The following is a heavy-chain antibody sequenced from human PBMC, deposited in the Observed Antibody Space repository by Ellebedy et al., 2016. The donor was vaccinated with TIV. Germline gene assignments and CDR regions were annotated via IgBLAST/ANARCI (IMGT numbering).Heavy chain of an antibody. J-gene: IGHJ6*02. CDR3: ARGYCLSTTCSDQNRRAYGMDV. Sequence: GESLKISCAASGFTFSTYDMHWVRQTTGKGLEWVSAIGTAADTFYSGSVKGRFTISRENAKNFLYLQMDSLRAGDTAVYYCARGYCLSTTCSDQNRRAYGMDVWGQGTTVIVSS. CDR2: IGTAADT. D-gene: IGHD2-2*01. V-gene: IGHV3-13*01. CDR1: GFTFSTYD.